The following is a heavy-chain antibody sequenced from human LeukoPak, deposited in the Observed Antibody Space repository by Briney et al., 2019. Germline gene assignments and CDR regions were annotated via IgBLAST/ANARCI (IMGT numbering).Heavy chain of an antibody. CDR3: VRDLEHFDIDY. CDR1: GGSISSSSYY. D-gene: IGHD1/OR15-1a*01. CDR2: ISYSGST. V-gene: IGHV4-39*07. Sequence: SETLSLTCTVSGGSISSSSYYWGWIRQPPGKGLEWIGSISYSGSTSYTPSLKSRVTISVDTSKNQFSLKMSSVTAADTAVYFCVRDLEHFDIDYWGQGALVTVSS. J-gene: IGHJ4*02.